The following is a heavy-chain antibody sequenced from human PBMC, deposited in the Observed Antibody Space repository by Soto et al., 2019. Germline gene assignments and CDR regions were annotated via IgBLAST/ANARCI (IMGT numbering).Heavy chain of an antibody. CDR2: IYHSGST. Sequence: SETLSLTCTVSGYSISSGYYWGWIRQPPGKGLEWIGSIYHSGSTYYNPSLKSRVTISVDTSKNQFSLKLSSVTAADTAVYYCAREEQLVTDFDYWGQGTLVTVSS. CDR1: GYSISSGYY. V-gene: IGHV4-38-2*02. CDR3: AREEQLVTDFDY. D-gene: IGHD6-6*01. J-gene: IGHJ4*02.